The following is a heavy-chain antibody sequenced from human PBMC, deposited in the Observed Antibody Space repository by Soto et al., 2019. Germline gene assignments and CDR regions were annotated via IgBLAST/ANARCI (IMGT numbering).Heavy chain of an antibody. CDR1: GFTFSSYW. Sequence: GVLRLSCAASGFTFSSYWMNWVRQAPGKGLEWVANIKEDGSEKYFVDSMKGRFTISRDNAKNSLYLQMNSLRAEDTAVYYCARDLGRTAAGYYYYYAMDVWGQGTTVTVSS. D-gene: IGHD2-2*01. J-gene: IGHJ6*02. CDR2: IKEDGSEK. CDR3: ARDLGRTAAGYYYYYAMDV. V-gene: IGHV3-7*01.